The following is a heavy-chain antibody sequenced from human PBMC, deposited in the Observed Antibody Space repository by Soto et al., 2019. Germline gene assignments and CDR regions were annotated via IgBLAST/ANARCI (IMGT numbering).Heavy chain of an antibody. D-gene: IGHD5-18*01. CDR1: GFTFSSYG. V-gene: IGHV3-30*18. CDR3: AKVTTWILGEVQDY. Sequence: GGSLRLSCAASGFTFSSYGMHWVRQAPGKGLEWVAVISYDGSNKYYADSVKGRFTISRDNSKNTLYLQMNSLRAEDTAVYYCAKVTTWILGEVQDYWGQGTLVTVSS. CDR2: ISYDGSNK. J-gene: IGHJ4*02.